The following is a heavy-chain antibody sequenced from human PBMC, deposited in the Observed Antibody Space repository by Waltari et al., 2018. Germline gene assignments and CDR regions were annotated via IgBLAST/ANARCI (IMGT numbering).Heavy chain of an antibody. Sequence: EVQLVESGGGLVKPGGSLRLSCVASGFSFNAYTMNWVRHTPEKGLEGVSSIGSSSTYTYYADSVKGRFTISRDNAANSLHLEMNALRPEDTAVYYCASHLEDFYYYMDVWGKGTTVTVSS. V-gene: IGHV3-21*06. J-gene: IGHJ6*03. CDR1: GFSFNAYT. CDR3: ASHLEDFYYYMDV. CDR2: IGSSSTYT.